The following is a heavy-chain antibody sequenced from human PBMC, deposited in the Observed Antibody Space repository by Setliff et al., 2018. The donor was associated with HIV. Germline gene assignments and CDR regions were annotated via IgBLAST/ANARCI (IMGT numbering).Heavy chain of an antibody. CDR3: ARNKLSDAFDV. J-gene: IGHJ3*01. D-gene: IGHD1-1*01. V-gene: IGHV1-18*01. CDR1: GYTFSTYG. Sequence: GASVKVSCKAPGYTFSTYGISWVRQAPGHGLEWMGWINTYNGNTNYAQKVKGRVTMTTDTSTSTAYLELRSLRSDGTAVYFCARNKLSDAFDVWGPGTVFTVS. CDR2: INTYNGNT.